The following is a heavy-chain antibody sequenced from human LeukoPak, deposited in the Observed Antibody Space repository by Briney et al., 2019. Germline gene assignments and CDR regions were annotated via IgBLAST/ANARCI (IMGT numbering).Heavy chain of an antibody. Sequence: SQTLSLTCAISGDSVSSNSAAWNWIRQSPSRGLEWLGRTEYRSKWYNDYAVSVKSRITINPDTSKNQFSLQPNSVTPEDTAVYYCARDIGLVVAADPYNWFDPWGQGTLVTVSS. J-gene: IGHJ5*02. CDR3: ARDIGLVVAADPYNWFDP. D-gene: IGHD2-2*01. V-gene: IGHV6-1*01. CDR1: GDSVSSNSAA. CDR2: TEYRSKWYN.